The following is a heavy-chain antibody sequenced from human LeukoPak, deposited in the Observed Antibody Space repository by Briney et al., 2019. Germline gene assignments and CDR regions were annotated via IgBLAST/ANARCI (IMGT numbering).Heavy chain of an antibody. CDR3: AANSADYNTLGSSYKV. CDR1: GGSISSYY. J-gene: IGHJ4*02. Sequence: SETLSLTCTVSGGSISSYYWSWIRQPPGKGLEWIGYIYYSGSANYNPSLKSRVTVSVDTSKNQFSLKLNSVTAADTAVFYCAANSADYNTLGSSYKVWGQGTLVTVSS. V-gene: IGHV4-59*08. CDR2: IYYSGSA. D-gene: IGHD3-10*01.